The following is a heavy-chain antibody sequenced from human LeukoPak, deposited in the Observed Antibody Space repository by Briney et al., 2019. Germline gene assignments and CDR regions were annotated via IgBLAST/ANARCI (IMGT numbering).Heavy chain of an antibody. D-gene: IGHD2-21*01. CDR3: ARGGLWWWDHFDS. V-gene: IGHV3-30*04. CDR1: GFTFSSYS. CDR2: ISYDGSDK. Sequence: GRSLRLSCAASGFTFSSYSMHWVRQAPGKGLEWVAVISYDGSDKYYADSVKGRFTISRDHSKSTLYLQMNSLRVEDTAVYYCARGGLWWWDHFDSWGQGTLVTVSS. J-gene: IGHJ4*02.